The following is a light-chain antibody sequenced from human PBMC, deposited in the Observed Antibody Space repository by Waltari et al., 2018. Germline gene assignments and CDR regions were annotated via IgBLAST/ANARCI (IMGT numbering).Light chain of an antibody. CDR3: SSYRSSSSPVV. V-gene: IGLV2-14*01. J-gene: IGLJ2*01. Sequence: QSALTQPASVSGSPGQSITISCTGTSSDVGGYNYVSWHQQNPGKAPKLMIYEVSNRPSGVSNRFSGSKSGNTASLTISGLQAEDEADYYCSSYRSSSSPVVFGGGTKLTVL. CDR2: EVS. CDR1: SSDVGGYNY.